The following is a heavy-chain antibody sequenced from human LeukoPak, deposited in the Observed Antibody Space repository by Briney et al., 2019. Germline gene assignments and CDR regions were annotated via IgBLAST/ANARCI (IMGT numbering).Heavy chain of an antibody. V-gene: IGHV3-30-3*01. CDR2: IGYGGSTQ. CDR1: GFTFSNYA. CDR3: AKAGCGIAAAGTAPFDY. J-gene: IGHJ4*02. Sequence: GGSLRLSCAASGFTFSNYAMHWVRQAPGKGLEWVAVIGYGGSTQLYADSVKGRFTISRDDSKNTLYLQMNSLRAEDTAVYYCAKAGCGIAAAGTAPFDYWGQGTLVTVSS. D-gene: IGHD6-13*01.